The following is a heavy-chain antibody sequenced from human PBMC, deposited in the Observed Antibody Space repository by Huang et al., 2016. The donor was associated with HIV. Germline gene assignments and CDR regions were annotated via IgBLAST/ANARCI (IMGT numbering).Heavy chain of an antibody. D-gene: IGHD5-12*01. CDR2: INLNSGGA. CDR1: GYTFTGYS. J-gene: IGHJ4*02. Sequence: QVQLVQSGAEVKKPGASVKVSCKASGYTFTGYSMQWVRQAPGQGLGWMGWINLNSGGANYAKKFQGRIPMTGDTSISTAYMELGRLTSDDTAVYYCASRGYSGYDIKFDYWGQGTLVTVSS. CDR3: ASRGYSGYDIKFDY. V-gene: IGHV1-2*02.